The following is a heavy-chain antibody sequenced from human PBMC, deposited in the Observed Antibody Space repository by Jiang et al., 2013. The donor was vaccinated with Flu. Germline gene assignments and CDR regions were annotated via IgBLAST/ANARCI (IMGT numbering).Heavy chain of an antibody. CDR2: IDPSDSYT. CDR3: ARLEGSGSYRDY. V-gene: IGHV5-10-1*01. Sequence: MGRIDPSDSYTNYSPSFQGHVTISADKSISTAYLQWSSLKASDTAMYYCARLEGSGSYRDYWGQGTLVTVSS. J-gene: IGHJ4*02. D-gene: IGHD3-10*01.